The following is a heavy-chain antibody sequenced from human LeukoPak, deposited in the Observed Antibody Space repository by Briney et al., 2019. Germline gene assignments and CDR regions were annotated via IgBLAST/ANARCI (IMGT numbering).Heavy chain of an antibody. V-gene: IGHV4-4*07. CDR2: IYTSGST. CDR3: ARDHHGTLNAFDI. Sequence: SETLSLTCTVSGGSMSGYYWSWIRQPAGKGLEWIGRIYTSGSTNYNPSLKSRVTISVDTSKNQFSLKLSSVTAADTAVYYCARDHHGTLNAFDIWGQGTMVTVSS. CDR1: GGSMSGYY. J-gene: IGHJ3*02.